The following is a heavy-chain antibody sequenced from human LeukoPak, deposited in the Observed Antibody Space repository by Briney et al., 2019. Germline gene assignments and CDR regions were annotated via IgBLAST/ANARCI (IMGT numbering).Heavy chain of an antibody. CDR3: VRTGETERFEY. Sequence: PGRPLRLSCAASGFTFSNYGMHWVRQAPGKGLEWVALVRYDGSKKDYGDSVKGRFTISRDNSKNMVYLQMNSLRVEDTAMYYCVRTGETERFEYWGQGALVTVSS. CDR2: VRYDGSKK. CDR1: GFTFSNYG. V-gene: IGHV3-33*01. J-gene: IGHJ4*02. D-gene: IGHD1-1*01.